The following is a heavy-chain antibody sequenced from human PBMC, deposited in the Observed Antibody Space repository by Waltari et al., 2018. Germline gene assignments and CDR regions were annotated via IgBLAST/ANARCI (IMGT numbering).Heavy chain of an antibody. Sequence: QVQLVQSGAEVKKPGSSVKVSCKASGGTFSSYTISWVRQAPGQGLEWMGRSIPILGIANYAEKFQCRVTITADKSTSTAYMELSSLRSEDTAVYYCATYDFWSGQIRPFYGMDVWGQGTTVTVSS. CDR1: GGTFSSYT. CDR2: SIPILGIA. J-gene: IGHJ6*02. V-gene: IGHV1-69*02. CDR3: ATYDFWSGQIRPFYGMDV. D-gene: IGHD3-3*01.